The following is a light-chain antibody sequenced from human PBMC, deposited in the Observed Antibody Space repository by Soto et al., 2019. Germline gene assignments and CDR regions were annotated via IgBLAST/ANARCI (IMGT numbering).Light chain of an antibody. CDR3: SSFTSSSTWV. V-gene: IGLV2-18*02. CDR1: SSDIGRHNH. Sequence: QSALTQPTSVSGSPGQSVTISCTGTSSDIGRHNHVSWYQQPPGTAPKLMIYELINRPSGVPGRFSGSKSGNTASLTISGLQAEDEADYYCSSFTSSSTWVFGGGTKLTVL. J-gene: IGLJ3*02. CDR2: ELI.